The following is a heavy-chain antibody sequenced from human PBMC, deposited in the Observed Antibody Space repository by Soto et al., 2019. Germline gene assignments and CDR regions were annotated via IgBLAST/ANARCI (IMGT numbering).Heavy chain of an antibody. V-gene: IGHV3-15*01. Sequence: GALRLSCAASGFTFANAWMSWVRQAPGKGLEWVGRVRSKADGGTTDYAAPVKGRFTISRDDSENTLYLQMNSLKIDDTAVYYCRRDWDYPVLWGQGTLVTVSS. J-gene: IGHJ4*02. D-gene: IGHD1-7*01. CDR3: RRDWDYPVL. CDR1: GFTFANAW. CDR2: VRSKADGGTT.